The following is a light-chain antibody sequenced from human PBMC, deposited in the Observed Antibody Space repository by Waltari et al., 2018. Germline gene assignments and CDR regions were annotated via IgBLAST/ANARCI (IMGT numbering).Light chain of an antibody. CDR2: KVS. V-gene: IGKV2-30*01. CDR3: MQCTHWPPVYT. Sequence: EVVMTQSPHSLPVSLGQPASISSTSSQSLVYSDGHTYFNCFQKRPGHSPRRLIYKVSNRDSGVPDRFSGSGSGTDFTLRIRKVEAEDVGVYSCMQCTHWPPVYTFGQGTKLEIK. J-gene: IGKJ2*01. CDR1: QSLVYSDGHTY.